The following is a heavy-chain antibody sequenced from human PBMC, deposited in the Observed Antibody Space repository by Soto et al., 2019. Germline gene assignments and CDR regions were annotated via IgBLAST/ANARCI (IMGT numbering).Heavy chain of an antibody. Sequence: SVKVSCKASGFTFTSSAVQWVRQARGQRLEWIGWIVVGSGNTNYAQKFQERVTITRDMSTSTAYMELSSLRSEDTAVYYCAADISRDLYGMDVWGQGTTVTVSS. CDR1: GFTFTSSA. CDR2: IVVGSGNT. CDR3: AADISRDLYGMDV. V-gene: IGHV1-58*01. J-gene: IGHJ6*02. D-gene: IGHD2-2*01.